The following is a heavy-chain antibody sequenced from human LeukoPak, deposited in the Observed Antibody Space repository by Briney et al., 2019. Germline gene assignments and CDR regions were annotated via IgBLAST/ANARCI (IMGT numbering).Heavy chain of an antibody. CDR2: ISAYNGNT. J-gene: IGHJ4*02. V-gene: IGHV1-18*01. CDR3: ARKDPRYSSGWPFDY. CDR1: GYTVTSYG. Sequence: GASVKVSCKASGYTVTSYGISWVRQAPGQGLEWMGWISAYNGNTNYAQKLQGRVTMTTDTSTSTAYMELRSLRSDDTAVYYCARKDPRYSSGWPFDYWGQGTLVTVSS. D-gene: IGHD6-19*01.